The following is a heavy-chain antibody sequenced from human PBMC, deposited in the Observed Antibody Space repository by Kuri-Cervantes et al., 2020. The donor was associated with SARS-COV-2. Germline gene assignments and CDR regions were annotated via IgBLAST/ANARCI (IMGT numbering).Heavy chain of an antibody. CDR2: IKQDESEK. V-gene: IGHV3-7*01. D-gene: IGHD2-21*02. Sequence: GESLKISCAASGFTFSSYWMSWVRQAPGKGLEWVANIKQDESEKYYADSVKGRFTISRDNSKNTLYLQMNSLRAEDTAVYYCANPAYCGGDCYSDYWGQGTLVTVSS. J-gene: IGHJ4*02. CDR3: ANPAYCGGDCYSDY. CDR1: GFTFSSYW.